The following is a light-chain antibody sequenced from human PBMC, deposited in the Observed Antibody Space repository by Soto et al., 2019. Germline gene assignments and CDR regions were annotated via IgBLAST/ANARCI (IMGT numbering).Light chain of an antibody. CDR3: RSYTSSSTYV. CDR1: SSDVGGYNY. V-gene: IGLV2-14*01. Sequence: QSALTQPASVSGSPGQSITISCTGTSSDVGGYNYVSWYQQHPGKPPKLMIYEVSNRPSGVSNRFSGSKSGNTASLTISGLQAEDEADYYCRSYTSSSTYVFGTGTKLTVL. CDR2: EVS. J-gene: IGLJ1*01.